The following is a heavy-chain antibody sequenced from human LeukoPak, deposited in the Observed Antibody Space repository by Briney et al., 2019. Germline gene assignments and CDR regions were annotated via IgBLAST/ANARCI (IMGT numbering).Heavy chain of an antibody. CDR3: TSESGSYFT. Sequence: GGSLRLSCAASGFTFSSYSMNWVRQAPGKGLEWVGFIRSKAYGGTTEYAASVKGRFTISRDDSKSIAYLQMNSLKTEDTAVYYCTSESGSYFTGGQGTLVTVSS. J-gene: IGHJ4*02. CDR2: IRSKAYGGTT. CDR1: GFTFSSYS. D-gene: IGHD1-26*01. V-gene: IGHV3-49*04.